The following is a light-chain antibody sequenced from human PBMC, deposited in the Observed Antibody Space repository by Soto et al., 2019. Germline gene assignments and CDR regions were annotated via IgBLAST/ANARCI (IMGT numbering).Light chain of an antibody. V-gene: IGLV2-14*01. CDR1: SGDVRGYKY. CDR2: EVT. CDR3: SSCTSSTTPLV. Sequence: QSVLTQPASVSGSPGQSITISCTGTSGDVRGYKYVSWYQQHPGKAPKLIIYEVTKRPSGVSNRFSGSESGNTASLTISGLQPEDEADYYCSSCTSSTTPLVFGTGTKVTVL. J-gene: IGLJ1*01.